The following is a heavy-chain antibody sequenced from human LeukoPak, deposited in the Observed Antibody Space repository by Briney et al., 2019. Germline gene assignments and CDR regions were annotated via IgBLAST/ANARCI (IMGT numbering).Heavy chain of an antibody. V-gene: IGHV4-4*02. CDR1: GGSISSSNW. J-gene: IGHJ4*02. CDR3: ASRIMITFGGVIAHDY. CDR2: IYHSGST. Sequence: SETLSLTCAVSGGSISSSNWWSWVRQPPGKGLEWVGEIYHSGSTNYNPSLKSRVTISVDKSKNQFSLKLSSVTAADTAVYYCASRIMITFGGVIAHDYWGQGTLVTVSS. D-gene: IGHD3-16*02.